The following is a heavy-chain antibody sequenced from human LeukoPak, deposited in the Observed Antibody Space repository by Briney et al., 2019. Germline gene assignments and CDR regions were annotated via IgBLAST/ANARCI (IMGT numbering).Heavy chain of an antibody. CDR1: GYTSTSYD. J-gene: IGHJ6*03. CDR3: ARGRLYCSGGSCYYMDV. D-gene: IGHD2-15*01. CDR2: MNPNSGNT. V-gene: IGHV1-8*01. Sequence: ASVKVSCKASGYTSTSYDISWVRQATGQGLEWMGWMNPNSGNTGYAQKFQGRVTMTRNTSISTAYMELSSLRSEDTAVYYCARGRLYCSGGSCYYMDVWGKGTTVTVSS.